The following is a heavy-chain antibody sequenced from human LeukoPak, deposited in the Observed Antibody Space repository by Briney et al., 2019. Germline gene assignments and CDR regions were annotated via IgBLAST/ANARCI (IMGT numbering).Heavy chain of an antibody. Sequence: PGGSLRLSCAASGFTFSSYEMNWVRQAPGKGLEGVSYISSVGGTIYYADSVKGRFTISRDNAKNSVYLQLNSLRAEDTAVYYCARKGSGWYFTYWGQGTLVTVSS. J-gene: IGHJ4*02. V-gene: IGHV3-48*03. CDR3: ARKGSGWYFTY. CDR1: GFTFSSYE. CDR2: ISSVGGTI. D-gene: IGHD6-19*01.